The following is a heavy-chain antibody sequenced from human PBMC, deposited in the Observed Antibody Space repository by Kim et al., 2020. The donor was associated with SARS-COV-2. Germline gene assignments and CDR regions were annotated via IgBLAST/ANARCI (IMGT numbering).Heavy chain of an antibody. Sequence: SETLSLTCTVSGGSISSSSYYWGWIRQPPGKGLEWIGSIYYSGSTYYNPSLKSRVTISVDTSKNQFSLKLSSVTAADTAVYYCARVSGLWDSSGWRWFDPWGQGTLVTVSS. J-gene: IGHJ5*02. CDR1: GGSISSSSYY. D-gene: IGHD6-19*01. V-gene: IGHV4-39*07. CDR3: ARVSGLWDSSGWRWFDP. CDR2: IYYSGST.